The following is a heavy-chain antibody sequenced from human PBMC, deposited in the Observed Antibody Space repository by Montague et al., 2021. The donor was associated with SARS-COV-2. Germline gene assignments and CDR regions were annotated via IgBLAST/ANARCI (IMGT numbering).Heavy chain of an antibody. CDR1: GGSISSYY. CDR3: ASHPPGYRYVYYLDV. V-gene: IGHV4-59*01. J-gene: IGHJ6*03. Sequence: SETLSLTCTVSGGSISSYYWSWIRQPPGQGLEWIGYLYYSGSTNYNHSLKSRVTISVDTSKNKFSLRLNSVTAADTAVSYCASHPPGYRYVYYLDVWGKGATGTVSS. CDR2: LYYSGST. D-gene: IGHD5-12*01.